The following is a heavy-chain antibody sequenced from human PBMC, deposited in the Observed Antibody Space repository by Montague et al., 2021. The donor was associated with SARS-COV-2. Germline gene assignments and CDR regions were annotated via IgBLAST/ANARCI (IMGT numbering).Heavy chain of an antibody. J-gene: IGHJ5*02. CDR2: INHSGST. D-gene: IGHD3-9*01. V-gene: IGHV4-34*01. Sequence: SETLSLTCAVHGASLRAYYWGWIRQSTGKELEWIGEINHSGSTNYKPSLKSRVTISVDTSKNQFSLKLSSVTAADTAVYYCARERYSFSLTRGSTWFDPWGQGTLVTVSS. CDR1: GASLRAYY. CDR3: ARERYSFSLTRGSTWFDP.